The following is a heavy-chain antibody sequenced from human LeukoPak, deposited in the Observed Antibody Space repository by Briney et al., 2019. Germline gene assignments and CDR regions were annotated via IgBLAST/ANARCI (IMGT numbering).Heavy chain of an antibody. Sequence: PGGSLRLSCAASGFTFSSYSMNWVRQAPGKGLEWVSYISSSSSTIYYADSVKGRFTISRDNAKNSLYLQMDSLRAEDTAVYYCARGWVLDYWGQGTLVTVSS. CDR1: GFTFSSYS. CDR2: ISSSSSTI. D-gene: IGHD1-1*01. CDR3: ARGWVLDY. J-gene: IGHJ4*02. V-gene: IGHV3-48*01.